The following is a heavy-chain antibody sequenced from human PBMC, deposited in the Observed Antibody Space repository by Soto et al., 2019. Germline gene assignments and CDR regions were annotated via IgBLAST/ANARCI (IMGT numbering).Heavy chain of an antibody. CDR1: GGSISSGGYY. J-gene: IGHJ6*02. D-gene: IGHD1-1*01. V-gene: IGHV4-31*03. Sequence: SETLSLTCTVSGGSISSGGYYWSWIRQHPGKGLEWIGYIYYSGSTYYNPSLKSRVTISVDTSKNQFSLKLSSVTAADTAVYYCARDSSERRVYRSYGMDVWGQGTTVTVSS. CDR2: IYYSGST. CDR3: ARDSSERRVYRSYGMDV.